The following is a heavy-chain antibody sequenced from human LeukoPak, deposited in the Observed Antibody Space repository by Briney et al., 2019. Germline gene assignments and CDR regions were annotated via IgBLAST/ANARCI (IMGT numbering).Heavy chain of an antibody. J-gene: IGHJ4*02. D-gene: IGHD6-19*01. Sequence: GSLRLSCAGSGFSISNYGMNWIRQPPGKGLEWIGSIYYSGSTYYNPSLKSRVTISVDTSKNQFSLKLSSVTAADTAVYYCAGLAGTIDYWGQGTLVTVSS. CDR3: AGLAGTIDY. V-gene: IGHV4-39*01. CDR1: GFSISNYG. CDR2: IYYSGST.